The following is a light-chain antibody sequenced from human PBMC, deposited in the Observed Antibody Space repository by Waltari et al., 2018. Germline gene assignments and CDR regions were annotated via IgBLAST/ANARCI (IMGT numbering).Light chain of an antibody. CDR3: NSYAGSSSWV. CDR2: YVS. Sequence: QSALTQPASVSGSPGQSITISCTGTSSDVGFYNYVSWYQQHPGKAPNLMIYYVSERPAGVSNRFSGSKSGNTASLTICGLQAEDEADYYCNSYAGSSSWVFGGGTKLTVL. J-gene: IGLJ3*02. CDR1: SSDVGFYNY. V-gene: IGLV2-14*01.